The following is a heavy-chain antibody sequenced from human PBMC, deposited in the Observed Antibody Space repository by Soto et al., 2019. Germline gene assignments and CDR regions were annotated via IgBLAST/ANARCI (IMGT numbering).Heavy chain of an antibody. J-gene: IGHJ6*03. D-gene: IGHD3-3*01. Sequence: QVQLQQWGAGLLKPSETLSLTCAVYGGSFSGYYWSWIRQPPGKGLEWIGEINHSGSTNYNPSLKSRVTISVDTSKNQFSLKLSSVTAADTAVYYCARGRLRFLEWPPSNYYYMDVWVKGTTVTVSS. CDR3: ARGRLRFLEWPPSNYYYMDV. CDR2: INHSGST. V-gene: IGHV4-34*01. CDR1: GGSFSGYY.